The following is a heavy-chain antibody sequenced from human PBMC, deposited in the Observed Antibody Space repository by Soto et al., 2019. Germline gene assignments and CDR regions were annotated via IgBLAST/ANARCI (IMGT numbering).Heavy chain of an antibody. J-gene: IGHJ4*02. CDR1: GFTFTNYA. CDR3: TKDNYYDSSGYYYVYYFDY. Sequence: AGGSLRLSCAASGFTFTNYAMSWVRLAPGQGLEWVSTIPGSGGHKLHPEYADSVKGRFTISRDNSKDTLYLQMDSLSAEDTAVYYCTKDNYYDSSGYYYVYYFDYWGQGTLVTVSS. V-gene: IGHV3-23*01. D-gene: IGHD3-22*01. CDR2: IPGSGGHKLHP.